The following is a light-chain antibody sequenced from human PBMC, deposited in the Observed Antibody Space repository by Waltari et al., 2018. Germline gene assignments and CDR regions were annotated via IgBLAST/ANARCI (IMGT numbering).Light chain of an antibody. Sequence: DIQITQSPSTLSASLGDRVTITCRASQSISEYLAWYQQKPGKAPKLLIYKASSLESGVPSRFSGSGSGTEFTLTISSLQPDDFATYYCQQYNTYSGTFGRGTTVDVK. CDR1: QSISEY. V-gene: IGKV1-5*03. J-gene: IGKJ1*01. CDR2: KAS. CDR3: QQYNTYSGT.